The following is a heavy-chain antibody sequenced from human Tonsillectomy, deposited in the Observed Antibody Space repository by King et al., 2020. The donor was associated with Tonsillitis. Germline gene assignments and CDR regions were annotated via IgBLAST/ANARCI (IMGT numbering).Heavy chain of an antibody. J-gene: IGHJ4*01. CDR1: GFTFSSYG. V-gene: IGHV3-30*18. CDR2: ISYDGSNK. Sequence: QLVQSGGGVVQPGRSLXLSCAASGFTFSSYGMHWVRQAPGKGLEWVAVISYDGSNKYYADSVKGRFTISRDNSKNTLYLQMNSLRAEDTAVYYCAKEXXXXXHFDYWXXGTXVTVSS. CDR3: AKEXXXXXHFDY.